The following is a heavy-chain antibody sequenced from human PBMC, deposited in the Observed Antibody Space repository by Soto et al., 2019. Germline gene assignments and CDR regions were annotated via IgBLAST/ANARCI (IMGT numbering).Heavy chain of an antibody. CDR2: IGASSGDA. CDR1: GFTFGSYA. Sequence: EIQLLESGGGFVQPGGSLRLSCAASGFTFGSYAMSWVRQAPGKGLEWVSTIGASSGDAHYADSVKGRFTVSRDNSKNTLSPQMSSLRADDTAIYSCAKSGSPYFGGMGGWFDPWGLGTLVTVSS. CDR3: AKSGSPYFGGMGGWFDP. V-gene: IGHV3-23*01. J-gene: IGHJ5*02. D-gene: IGHD3-10*01.